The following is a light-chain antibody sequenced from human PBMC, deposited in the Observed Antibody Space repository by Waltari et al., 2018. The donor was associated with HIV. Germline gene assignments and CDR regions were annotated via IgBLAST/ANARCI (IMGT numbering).Light chain of an antibody. V-gene: IGKV1-16*01. CDR3: QQYKSDPLT. Sequence: DIQLTQSPSSLSASVGASVTITCRSSQDIDDFLTWFQHKPGKAPKSLIYAASFLQSGVPSRFRGRGSGTDVTLTSDNQQPEDVATYYGQQYKSDPLTFGGGTKVEMK. CDR1: QDIDDF. CDR2: AAS. J-gene: IGKJ4*01.